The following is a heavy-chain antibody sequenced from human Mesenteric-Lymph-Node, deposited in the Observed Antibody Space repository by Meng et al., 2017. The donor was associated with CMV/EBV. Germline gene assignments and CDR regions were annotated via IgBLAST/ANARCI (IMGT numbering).Heavy chain of an antibody. Sequence: GESLKISCAASGFSFDVYGMGWVRQAPGKGLEWVSGINWNGGSTGYADSVKGRFTISRDNAKNSLYLQMNSLRAEDTAVYYCARDYNDFWSGYYTREYYYYGMDVWGQGTTVTVSS. CDR2: INWNGGST. CDR3: ARDYNDFWSGYYTREYYYYGMDV. D-gene: IGHD3-3*01. J-gene: IGHJ6*02. CDR1: GFSFDVYG. V-gene: IGHV3-20*04.